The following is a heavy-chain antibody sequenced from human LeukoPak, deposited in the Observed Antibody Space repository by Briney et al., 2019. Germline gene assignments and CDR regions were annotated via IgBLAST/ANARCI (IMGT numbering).Heavy chain of an antibody. Sequence: GGSLRLSCEASGFTFGSYWMNWVRQAPGKGLEWVSAISGSGGSTYYADSVKGRFTISRDNSKNTLYLQMNSLRAEDTAVYYCARFYCSGGSCYSFIGWFDPWGQGTLVTVSS. V-gene: IGHV3-23*01. CDR1: GFTFGSYW. CDR2: ISGSGGST. D-gene: IGHD2-15*01. CDR3: ARFYCSGGSCYSFIGWFDP. J-gene: IGHJ5*02.